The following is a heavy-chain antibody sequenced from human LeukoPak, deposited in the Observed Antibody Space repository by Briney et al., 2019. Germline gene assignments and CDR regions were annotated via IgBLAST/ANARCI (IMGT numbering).Heavy chain of an antibody. J-gene: IGHJ4*02. D-gene: IGHD3-22*01. CDR1: GGTFSSYA. CDR2: IIPIFGTV. V-gene: IGHV1-69*05. CDR3: ASYYYDSSGYEQIDY. Sequence: PSVKVSCQASGGTFSSYAISWVRQAPGQGLEWMGGIIPIFGTVNYAHKFQGRVTITTDESTSTAYMELSSLRSEDTAVYYCASYYYDSSGYEQIDYWGQGTVVTVSA.